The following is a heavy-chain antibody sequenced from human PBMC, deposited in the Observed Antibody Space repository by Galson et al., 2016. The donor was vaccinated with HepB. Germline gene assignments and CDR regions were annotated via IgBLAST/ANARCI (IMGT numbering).Heavy chain of an antibody. CDR3: ARDHSNGLLGP. J-gene: IGHJ5*02. CDR2: ISYYGSNK. V-gene: IGHV3-30-3*01. D-gene: IGHD6-19*01. Sequence: SLRLSCAASGFTFSLYSMHWVRQAPGKGLEWVTAISYYGSNKYYADSVRGRFTISRDNAENTLFLQMNSLRPEDTAVYYCARDHSNGLLGPWGQGTLVTVSS. CDR1: GFTFSLYS.